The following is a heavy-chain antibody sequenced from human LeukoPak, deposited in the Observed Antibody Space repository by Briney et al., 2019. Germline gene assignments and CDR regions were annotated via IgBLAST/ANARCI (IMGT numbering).Heavy chain of an antibody. D-gene: IGHD3-10*01. CDR2: IYYSGST. V-gene: IGHV4-30-4*01. CDR3: ARRGHGSGSYYSS. Sequence: LRLSCAASGLTFSSYAMSWIRQPPGKGLEWIGYIYYSGSTYYNPSLKSRVTISVDTSKNQFSLKLSSVTAADTAVYYCARRGHGSGSYYSSWGQGTLVTVSS. CDR1: GLTFSSYA. J-gene: IGHJ5*02.